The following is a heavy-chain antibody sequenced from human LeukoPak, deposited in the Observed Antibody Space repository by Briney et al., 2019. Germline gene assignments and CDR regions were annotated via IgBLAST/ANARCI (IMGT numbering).Heavy chain of an antibody. CDR1: GGSFSGYY. J-gene: IGHJ4*02. D-gene: IGHD6-19*01. CDR3: ARGEATYSGCYVGRGGYFDY. Sequence: SETLSLTCAVYGGSFSGYYWSWIRQPPGKGLEWIGEINHSGSTNYNPSLKSRVTISVDTSKNQFSPKLSSVTAADTAVYYCARGEATYSGCYVGRGGYFDYWGQGTLVTVSS. CDR2: INHSGST. V-gene: IGHV4-34*01.